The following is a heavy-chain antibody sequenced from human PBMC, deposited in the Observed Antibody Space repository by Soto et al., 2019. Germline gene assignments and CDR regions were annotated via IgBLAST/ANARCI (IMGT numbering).Heavy chain of an antibody. V-gene: IGHV4-39*01. CDR2: ISYSGST. J-gene: IGHJ5*02. CDR1: GGSISSNNYY. Sequence: QLQLQESGPGLVKPSETLSLTCTVSGGSISSNNYYWGWIRQPPGKGMEWIGSISYSGSTYYTPSLKSLVTISVDTYKNQFSLRLSSVTAADTALYYCARQGYNGSSHNWFDPWCQGTLVTVSS. CDR3: ARQGYNGSSHNWFDP. D-gene: IGHD6-13*01.